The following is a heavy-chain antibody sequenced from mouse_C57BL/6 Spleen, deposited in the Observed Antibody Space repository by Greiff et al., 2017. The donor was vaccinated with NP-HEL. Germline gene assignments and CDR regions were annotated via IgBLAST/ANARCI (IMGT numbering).Heavy chain of an antibody. CDR3: ARSGNWDDFDY. D-gene: IGHD4-1*01. V-gene: IGHV1-18*01. CDR2: INPNNGCT. J-gene: IGHJ2*01. CDR1: GYTFTDYN. Sequence: EVQLQQSGPELVKPGASVKIPCKASGYTFTDYNMDWVKQSHGKSLEWIGDINPNNGCTIYNQKFKGKATLTVDKSSSTAYMELRSLTSEDTAVYYCARSGNWDDFDYWGQGTTLTVSS.